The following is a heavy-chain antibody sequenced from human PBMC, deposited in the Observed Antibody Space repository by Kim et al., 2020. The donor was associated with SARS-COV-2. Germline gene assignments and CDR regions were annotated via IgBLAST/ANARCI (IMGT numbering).Heavy chain of an antibody. V-gene: IGHV3-30*18. CDR1: GFTFSSYG. CDR3: AKDLTTGGYYYYYGMDV. D-gene: IGHD4-17*01. Sequence: GGSLRLSCAASGFTFSSYGMHWVRQAPGKGLEWVAVISYDGSNKYYADSVKGRFTISRDNSKNTLYLQMNSLRAEDTAVYYCAKDLTTGGYYYYYGMDVWGQGTTVTVSS. CDR2: ISYDGSNK. J-gene: IGHJ6*02.